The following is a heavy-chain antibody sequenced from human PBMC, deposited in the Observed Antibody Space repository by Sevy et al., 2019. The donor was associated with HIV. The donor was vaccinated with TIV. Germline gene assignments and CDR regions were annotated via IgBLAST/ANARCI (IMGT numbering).Heavy chain of an antibody. Sequence: ASVKVSCKASGYTFTGYYMHWVRQAPGQGLEWMGWINPNSGGTNYAQKFQGRVTMTRDTSISTAYMELSRLRSADTAVYYCARSISAGNPDAFDIWGQGTMVTVSS. V-gene: IGHV1-2*02. CDR2: INPNSGGT. J-gene: IGHJ3*02. CDR1: GYTFTGYY. CDR3: ARSISAGNPDAFDI. D-gene: IGHD3-3*02.